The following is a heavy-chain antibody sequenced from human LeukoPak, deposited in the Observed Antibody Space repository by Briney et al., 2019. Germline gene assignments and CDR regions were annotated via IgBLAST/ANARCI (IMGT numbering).Heavy chain of an antibody. V-gene: IGHV3-23*01. Sequence: GGSLRLSCIASGFTFSGDAMNWIRQVPGKGLEWVSAISGSSVGTYYADSVKGRFTISRDNSWNTLYLQMSSLRAEDTAVYYCAKDQVISGSEASDIWGQGTMVTVSS. CDR1: GFTFSGDA. D-gene: IGHD2-21*01. J-gene: IGHJ3*02. CDR2: ISGSSVGT. CDR3: AKDQVISGSEASDI.